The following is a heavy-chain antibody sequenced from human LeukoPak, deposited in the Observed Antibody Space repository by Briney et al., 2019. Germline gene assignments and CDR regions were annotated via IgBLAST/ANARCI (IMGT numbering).Heavy chain of an antibody. CDR2: ISSNGGST. V-gene: IGHV3-64*01. Sequence: GGSLRLSCAASGFTFSSYAMRWVRQAPGKGLEYVSAISSNGGSTYYANSVKGRFTISRDNSKNTLYLQMGSLRAEDMAEYYCARLITMIVVGQDAFDIWGQGTMVTVSS. CDR3: ARLITMIVVGQDAFDI. D-gene: IGHD3-22*01. CDR1: GFTFSSYA. J-gene: IGHJ3*02.